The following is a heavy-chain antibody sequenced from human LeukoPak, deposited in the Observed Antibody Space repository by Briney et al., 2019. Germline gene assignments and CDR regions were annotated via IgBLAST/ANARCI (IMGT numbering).Heavy chain of an antibody. CDR1: GFTFSSYE. Sequence: PGGSLRLSCAASGFTFSSYEMNWVRQAPGKGLEWVAYISSSSSSIYYADPVKGRFTISRVNAENSLYLQMNSLGAEDTAVYYCARGGVGYWGQGTLVTVSS. CDR3: ARGGVGY. V-gene: IGHV3-48*03. CDR2: ISSSSSSI. J-gene: IGHJ4*02.